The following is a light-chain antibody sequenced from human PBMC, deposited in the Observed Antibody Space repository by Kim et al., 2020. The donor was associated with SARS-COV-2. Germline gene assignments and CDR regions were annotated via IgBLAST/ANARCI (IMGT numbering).Light chain of an antibody. CDR3: QKYNSAPA. V-gene: IGKV1-27*01. J-gene: IGKJ1*01. CDR1: QGISSY. CDR2: AAS. Sequence: EIQMTQSPSSLSASVGDRVTITCRASQGISSYLAWYQQKPGKVPKLLIYAASVLQSGVPSRFSGSGSGTDFTLTISSLQPEDVATYYCQKYNSAPAFGQGTKVDIK.